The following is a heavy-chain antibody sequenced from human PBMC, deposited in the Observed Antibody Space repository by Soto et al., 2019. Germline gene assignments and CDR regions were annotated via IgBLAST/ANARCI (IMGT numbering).Heavy chain of an antibody. CDR2: INDGNGDS. CDR3: ARELQGLYYFDY. D-gene: IGHD4-4*01. J-gene: IGHJ4*02. Sequence: KASFGASESTXCCYTLDLVRQAQGQRLEWMGWINDGNGDSKYSQKFQGRVSISRDTHASKASMELRSMTSEDKAVYYCARELQGLYYFDYWGEGTL. V-gene: IGHV1-3*01. CDR1: ESTXCCYT.